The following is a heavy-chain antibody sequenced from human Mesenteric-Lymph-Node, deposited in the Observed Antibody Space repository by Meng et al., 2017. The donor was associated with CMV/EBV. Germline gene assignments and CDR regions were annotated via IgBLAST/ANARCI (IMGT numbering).Heavy chain of an antibody. CDR2: ITDSGHTT. Sequence: GESLKISCAASGFTFSNSAMYWVRQAPGTGLEYVSSITDSGHTTYYADSVRGRFTISRDNSKSTVYLQMNSLRAQDTAVYYCAKGDCSITCSLLDVWGQGTTVTVSS. V-gene: IGHV3-23*01. CDR1: GFTFSNSA. CDR3: AKGDCSITCSLLDV. J-gene: IGHJ6*02. D-gene: IGHD2-2*01.